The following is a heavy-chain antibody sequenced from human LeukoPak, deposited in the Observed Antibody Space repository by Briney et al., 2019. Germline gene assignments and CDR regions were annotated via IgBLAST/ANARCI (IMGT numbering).Heavy chain of an antibody. Sequence: ASETLSLTCTVSGGSISSSGFYWGWIRQPPGKGLECIGTINYSGRTFYSSSLRSRVTISVDTSENQFSLKLTSVTAADTAVYYCARQDGNDHGAPNWFDPWGQGTLVTVSS. D-gene: IGHD4-17*01. CDR1: GGSISSSGFY. J-gene: IGHJ5*02. V-gene: IGHV4-39*01. CDR3: ARQDGNDHGAPNWFDP. CDR2: INYSGRT.